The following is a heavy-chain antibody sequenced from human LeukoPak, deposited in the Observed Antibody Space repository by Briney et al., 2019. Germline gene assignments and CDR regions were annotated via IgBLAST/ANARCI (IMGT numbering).Heavy chain of an antibody. CDR3: ARSTSQGFDY. J-gene: IGHJ4*02. V-gene: IGHV3-74*01. CDR1: GFTFNSYW. CDR2: FKTDGSTT. Sequence: PGGSLRLSCAASGFTFNSYWMHWVRQAPGKGLVWGSLFKTDGSTTRYADSVKGRFTISRDNAKNTLYLQMNSLRAEDTAVYYCARSTSQGFDYWGQGTPVIVSS.